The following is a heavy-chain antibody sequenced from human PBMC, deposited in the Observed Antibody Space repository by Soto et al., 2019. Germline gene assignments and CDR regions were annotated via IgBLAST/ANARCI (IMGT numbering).Heavy chain of an antibody. Sequence: QVQLQESGPGLVKPSGTLSLTCAVSGGSISSSNWWSWVRQPPGKGLEWIGEIYHSGSTNYNPSLKSRVTISVDKSKNQFSLKLSSVTAADTAVYYCARTYDILTGYYNYYYGMEVWGQGTTVTVSS. V-gene: IGHV4-4*02. CDR3: ARTYDILTGYYNYYYGMEV. CDR2: IYHSGST. J-gene: IGHJ6*02. CDR1: GGSISSSNW. D-gene: IGHD3-9*01.